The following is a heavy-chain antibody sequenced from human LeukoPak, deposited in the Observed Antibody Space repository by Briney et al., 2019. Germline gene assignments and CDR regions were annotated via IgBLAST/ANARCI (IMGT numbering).Heavy chain of an antibody. CDR1: GFTFDDYA. CDR3: AKDMGVVVFGYNFDS. V-gene: IGHV3-9*01. D-gene: IGHD2-15*01. CDR2: ISWNSGSI. Sequence: PGGSLRLSCAASGFTFDDYAMHWVRQAPGKGLEWVSGISWNSGSIGYADSVKGRFTISRDNAKNSLYLQMNSLRAEDTALYYCAKDMGVVVFGYNFDSWGQGTLVTVSS. J-gene: IGHJ4*02.